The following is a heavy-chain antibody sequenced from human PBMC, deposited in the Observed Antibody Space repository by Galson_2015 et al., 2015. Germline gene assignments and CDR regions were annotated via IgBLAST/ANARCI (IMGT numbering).Heavy chain of an antibody. CDR2: IWYDSSNK. CDR3: ARGGSWYGGNAFDV. D-gene: IGHD6-13*01. CDR1: GFTFSAFG. J-gene: IGHJ3*01. V-gene: IGHV3-33*03. Sequence: SLRLSCAASGFTFSAFGMHWVRQAPGKGLEWVAVIWYDSSNKDYGESVKGRFTVSRDNSENTLHLQMTNLRVDDTGVYFCARGGSWYGGNAFDVWGQGTVVTVTS.